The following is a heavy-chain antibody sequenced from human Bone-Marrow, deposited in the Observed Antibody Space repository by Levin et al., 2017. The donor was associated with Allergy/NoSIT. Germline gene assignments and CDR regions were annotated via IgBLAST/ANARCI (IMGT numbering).Heavy chain of an antibody. D-gene: IGHD3-9*01. J-gene: IGHJ4*02. CDR2: IRYDGTNT. V-gene: IGHV3-30*18. Sequence: GGSLRLSCVASGFTFSTYGMVWVRQAPGKGLEWVAVIRYDGTNTYYADSVRGRFTISRDNSKNTLYLQMNSLRDGDTAVYYCAKRYDTAGYPIDHWGQGSLVTVSS. CDR1: GFTFSTYG. CDR3: AKRYDTAGYPIDH.